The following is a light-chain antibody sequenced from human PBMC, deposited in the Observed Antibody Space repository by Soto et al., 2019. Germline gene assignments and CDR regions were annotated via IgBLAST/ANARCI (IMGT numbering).Light chain of an antibody. CDR2: EDN. CDR1: SGSIASNS. Sequence: NFMLPQPHSVSEAPGKTGIISCPRSSGSIASNSVQSYQHRQGSTPSTAIYEDNQRPSGVPDCFSGSTDGSCNSASHTISVLQTEDEADYYCHSYDSNTVVFGGGTKVAVL. CDR3: HSYDSNTVV. V-gene: IGLV6-57*04. J-gene: IGLJ2*01.